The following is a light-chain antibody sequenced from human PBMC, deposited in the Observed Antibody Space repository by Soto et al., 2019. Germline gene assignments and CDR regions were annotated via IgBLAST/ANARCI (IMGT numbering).Light chain of an antibody. CDR3: TSYVGNNIWV. J-gene: IGLJ3*02. V-gene: IGLV2-8*01. Sequence: QSALIQPPSASGSPGQSVTISCTGTSSDVGAYNYVSWYQQYPGKAPKLMIYEVTKRPSGVPDRFSGSKSGNTASLTVSGLQAEDEADYYCTSYVGNNIWVFGGGTKLTVL. CDR1: SSDVGAYNY. CDR2: EVT.